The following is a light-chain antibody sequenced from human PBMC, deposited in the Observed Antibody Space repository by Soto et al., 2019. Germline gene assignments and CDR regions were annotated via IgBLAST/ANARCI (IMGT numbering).Light chain of an antibody. CDR3: QHYDSFRT. V-gene: IGKV3-20*01. Sequence: DIVLTQSPGTLSLSPGESATLSCRASQSVDSTDIAWYQQKPGQAPRLLIFGASGRATGIPDRFSGSGSGTDFTLTISRLDPEDFAVYYCQHYDSFRTFGQGTKVEI. CDR2: GAS. CDR1: QSVDSTD. J-gene: IGKJ1*01.